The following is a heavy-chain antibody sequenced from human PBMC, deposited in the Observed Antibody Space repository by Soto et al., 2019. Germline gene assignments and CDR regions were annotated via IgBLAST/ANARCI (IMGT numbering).Heavy chain of an antibody. V-gene: IGHV4-61*01. D-gene: IGHD2-15*01. CDR1: GDSVSGGSCY. J-gene: IGHJ4*02. CDR2: IQYSGST. Sequence: SETLSLTCTGSGDSVSGGSCYWTWIRQPLGKGLEWIGNIQYSGSTEYNPSLKSRVSISVDRPKNQFSLKVTSVTAADTAIYYCARTDSQGSWAAWYWGQGTQVTVSS. CDR3: ARTDSQGSWAAWY.